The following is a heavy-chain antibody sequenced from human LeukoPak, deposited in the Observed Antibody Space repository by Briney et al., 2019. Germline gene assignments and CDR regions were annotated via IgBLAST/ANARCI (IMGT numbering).Heavy chain of an antibody. J-gene: IGHJ6*02. CDR3: ARGGGYDPNYGMDV. Sequence: ASVKVSCKASGGTFSSYAISWVRQAPGQGLEWMGGIIPIFGTANYAQKFQGRVTITADESTSTAYMELSSLRSEDTAVYYCARGGGYDPNYGMDVWGQGTTVTVSS. D-gene: IGHD5-12*01. CDR2: IIPIFGTA. CDR1: GGTFSSYA. V-gene: IGHV1-69*13.